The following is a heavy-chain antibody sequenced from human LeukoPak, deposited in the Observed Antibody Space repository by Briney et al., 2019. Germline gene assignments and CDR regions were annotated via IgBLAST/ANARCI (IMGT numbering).Heavy chain of an antibody. Sequence: PSESLLLTCTVHGGSISSSYCSWIRQPAAKVLELIGRIHTSGSTNYNPSLKSRVTMSVDTSKNQFSLKLSSVAAADTAVYYCATYSCSSTSCYVDQDAFDIWGQGTMVTVSS. CDR2: IHTSGST. D-gene: IGHD2-2*01. V-gene: IGHV4-4*07. CDR1: GGSISSSY. CDR3: ATYSCSSTSCYVDQDAFDI. J-gene: IGHJ3*02.